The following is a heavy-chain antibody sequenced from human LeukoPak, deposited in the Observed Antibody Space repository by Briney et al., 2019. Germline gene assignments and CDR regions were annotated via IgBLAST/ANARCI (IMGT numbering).Heavy chain of an antibody. Sequence: GGSLRLSCAASGFTFSSYAMSWLRQAPGKGLEWVSPISGSGSSTYYADSVKGRFTISRDNSKNTLYLQMNGLRAEDTAVYYCAKGVAVASRYYFDFWGQGTLVTVSS. CDR3: AKGVAVASRYYFDF. D-gene: IGHD6-19*01. CDR2: ISGSGSST. J-gene: IGHJ4*02. V-gene: IGHV3-23*01. CDR1: GFTFSSYA.